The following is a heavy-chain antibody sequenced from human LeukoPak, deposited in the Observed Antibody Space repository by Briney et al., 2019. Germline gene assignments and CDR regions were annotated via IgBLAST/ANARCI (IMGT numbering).Heavy chain of an antibody. J-gene: IGHJ4*02. Sequence: PGGSLRLSCATSGFSFTDYPMNWVRQAPGKGLEWVAIISYDGSKKYYADSVKGRFTISRDNSKNTLYLQMNSLRAEDTAVYYCARSRISAADPLDYWGQGTLVTVSS. V-gene: IGHV3-30*03. CDR1: GFSFTDYP. D-gene: IGHD6-13*01. CDR3: ARSRISAADPLDY. CDR2: ISYDGSKK.